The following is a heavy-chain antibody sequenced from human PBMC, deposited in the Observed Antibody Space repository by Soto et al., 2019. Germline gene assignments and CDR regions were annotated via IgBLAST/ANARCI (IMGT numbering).Heavy chain of an antibody. CDR2: MYHSGST. J-gene: IGHJ4*02. V-gene: IGHV4-30-2*01. CDR3: ARVPDY. CDR1: GASISSGGYS. Sequence: QLQLQESGSGLVKPSQTLSLTCAVSGASISSGGYSWSWIRQPPGKGLEWIGYMYHSGSTYYNPSLKSRVTISIDRSKNQFSLKLSSVTAADPAVYYCARVPDYWGQGILVTVSS. D-gene: IGHD2-2*01.